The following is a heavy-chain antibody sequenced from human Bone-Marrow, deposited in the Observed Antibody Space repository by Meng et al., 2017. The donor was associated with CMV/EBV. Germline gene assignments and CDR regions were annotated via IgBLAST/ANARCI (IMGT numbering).Heavy chain of an antibody. D-gene: IGHD3-22*01. CDR2: INSDGSST. V-gene: IGHV3-74*01. J-gene: IGHJ4*02. CDR1: GFTFSSYW. CDR3: ARQYTSGYWAFDY. Sequence: GESLKISCAASGFTFSSYWMHWVRQAPGKGLVWVSRINSDGSSTSYADSVKGRFTISRDNPKNTLYVEMNSLRAEDTAVYYCARQYTSGYWAFDYWGQGALVTVSS.